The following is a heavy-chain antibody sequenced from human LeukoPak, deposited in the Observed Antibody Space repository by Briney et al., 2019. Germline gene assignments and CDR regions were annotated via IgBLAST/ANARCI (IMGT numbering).Heavy chain of an antibody. J-gene: IGHJ4*02. CDR2: ISGNGVAT. V-gene: IGHV3-64D*06. Sequence: PGRSLRLSCSASGFVFSDYAMHWVRQAPGKGLEYLSGISGNGVATYYVDSVQGRFTVSRDNSKTTLYLQINSLRREDTAFYYCVKDRGSSGWDFDSWGQGTLLTVSS. D-gene: IGHD6-19*01. CDR1: GFVFSDYA. CDR3: VKDRGSSGWDFDS.